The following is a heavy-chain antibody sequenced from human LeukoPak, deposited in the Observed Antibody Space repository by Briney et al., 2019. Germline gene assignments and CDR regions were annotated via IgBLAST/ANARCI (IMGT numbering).Heavy chain of an antibody. V-gene: IGHV3-23*01. CDR1: GFIFSSYG. J-gene: IGHJ4*02. D-gene: IGHD3-9*01. Sequence: PGGTLRLSCAASGFIFSSYGMTWVRQSPGKGLECVSAISGGGGSTYYADSVKGRFTMSRDNSKNTLYLQMNSLRVEDTAVYYCAKDRDILTDIYFDYWGQGTLVTVSS. CDR3: AKDRDILTDIYFDY. CDR2: ISGGGGST.